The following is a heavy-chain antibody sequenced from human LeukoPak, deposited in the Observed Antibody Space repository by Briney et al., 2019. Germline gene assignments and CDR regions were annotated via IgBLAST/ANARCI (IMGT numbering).Heavy chain of an antibody. D-gene: IGHD4-23*01. CDR2: MNPSCGNT. CDR3: ARGYGGNTLDY. V-gene: IGHV1-8*01. CDR1: GYTFTSYD. Sequence: GASVKVSCKAYGYTFTSYDINWVRQATGQGLEWMGWMNPSCGNTGYAQKFHGRATMTRNTSISTAYMELSSLRSEDTAEYYCARGYGGNTLDYWGQGTLVTVSS. J-gene: IGHJ4*02.